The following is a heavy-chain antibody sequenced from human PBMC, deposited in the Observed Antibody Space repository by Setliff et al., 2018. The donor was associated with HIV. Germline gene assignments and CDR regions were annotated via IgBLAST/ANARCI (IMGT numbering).Heavy chain of an antibody. Sequence: PSETLSLTCSVSGGSFSGYYWSWIRQPPGKGLEWIGYIDYSGSTNYNPSLKSRVTMSVGTSKNQFSLKLSSVTAADTAVYYCARCYYNFWSGYPLDYMDVWGKGTTVTVSS. CDR2: IDYSGST. V-gene: IGHV4-59*08. J-gene: IGHJ6*03. CDR3: ARCYYNFWSGYPLDYMDV. D-gene: IGHD3-3*01. CDR1: GGSFSGYY.